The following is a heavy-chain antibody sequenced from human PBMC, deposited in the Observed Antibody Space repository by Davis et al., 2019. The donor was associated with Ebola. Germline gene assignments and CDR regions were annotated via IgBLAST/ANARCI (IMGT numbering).Heavy chain of an antibody. J-gene: IGHJ5*02. Sequence: ASVNVSCKASGYTFTSYAMHWVRQAPGQRLEWMGWINAGNGKTKYSQKFQGRVTITRDTSASTAYMELSSLRSEDTAVCYCARNYGDYETIIWFDPWGQGTLVTVSS. CDR2: INAGNGKT. CDR3: ARNYGDYETIIWFDP. D-gene: IGHD4-17*01. V-gene: IGHV1-3*01. CDR1: GYTFTSYA.